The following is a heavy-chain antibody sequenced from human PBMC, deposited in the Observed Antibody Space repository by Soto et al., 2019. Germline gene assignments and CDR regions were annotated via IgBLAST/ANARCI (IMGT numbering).Heavy chain of an antibody. CDR2: ILVDGRT. V-gene: IGHV3-23*01. CDR3: AKATATGGGAFDI. D-gene: IGHD2-8*02. Sequence: GGSLRLSCAASGFTFSTYPMNWVRQAPGKGLEWVSTILVDGRTFYVDSVKGRFTISRDSSQNTVYLQMNSLTAGDTALYYCAKATATGGGAFDICGQGTMVTGSS. J-gene: IGHJ3*02. CDR1: GFTFSTYP.